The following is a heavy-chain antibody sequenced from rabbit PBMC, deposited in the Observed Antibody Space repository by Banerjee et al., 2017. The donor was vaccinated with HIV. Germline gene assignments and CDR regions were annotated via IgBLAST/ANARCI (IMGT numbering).Heavy chain of an antibody. V-gene: IGHV1S45*01. D-gene: IGHD6-1*01. J-gene: IGHJ4*01. CDR1: GFSFSSGYY. Sequence: QEQLEESGGDLVKPEGSLTLTCTASGFSFSSGYYISWVRQAPGKGLEWIGCIGTGSSGSTNYATWAKGRFTISKTSSTTVTLQMTSLTAADTATYFCARGYAGYAYALYYFNLWGPGTLVTVS. CDR2: IGTGSSGST. CDR3: ARGYAGYAYALYYFNL.